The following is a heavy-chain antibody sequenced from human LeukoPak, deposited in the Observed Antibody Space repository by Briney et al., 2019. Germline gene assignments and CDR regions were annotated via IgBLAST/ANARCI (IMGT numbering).Heavy chain of an antibody. D-gene: IGHD4-11*01. Sequence: GASVKVSCKASGYTFTSYDINWVRQATGQGLEWMGWMNPNSGNTGYAQKFQGRVTITRNTSISTAYMELSSLRSEDTAVYYCARVLPYDYINRFDRWGQGTLVTVSS. CDR3: ARVLPYDYINRFDR. CDR1: GYTFTSYD. V-gene: IGHV1-8*03. CDR2: MNPNSGNT. J-gene: IGHJ5*02.